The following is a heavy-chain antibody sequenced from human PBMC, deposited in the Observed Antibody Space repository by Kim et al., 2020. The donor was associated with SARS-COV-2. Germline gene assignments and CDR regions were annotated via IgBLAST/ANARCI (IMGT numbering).Heavy chain of an antibody. J-gene: IGHJ5*02. V-gene: IGHV4-59*01. CDR2: IYYSGST. D-gene: IGHD3-16*01. CDR3: ARLGQVWGSSLSWFDP. Sequence: SETLSLTCTVSGGSISSYYWSWIRQPPGKGLEWIGYIYYSGSTNYNPSLKSRVTISVDTSKNQFSLKLSSVTAADTAVYYCARLGQVWGSSLSWFDPWGQGTLVTVSS. CDR1: GGSISSYY.